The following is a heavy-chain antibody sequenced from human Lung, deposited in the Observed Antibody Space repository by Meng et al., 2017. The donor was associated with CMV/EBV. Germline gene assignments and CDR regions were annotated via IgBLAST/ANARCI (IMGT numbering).Heavy chain of an antibody. V-gene: IGHV3-15*01. CDR1: GFTFSNAW. Sequence: GGSXRLSCEASGFTFSNAWMSGVRQAPGKGLEWVGRIKSKTDGGTTDYAAPVKGRLNISRDDSKNTLYLQMNSLKTEYTAVYYCSIYKPVETATIWVDAXGQGXLVTVSS. D-gene: IGHD5-24*01. CDR2: IKSKTDGGTT. CDR3: SIYKPVETATIWVDA. J-gene: IGHJ5*02.